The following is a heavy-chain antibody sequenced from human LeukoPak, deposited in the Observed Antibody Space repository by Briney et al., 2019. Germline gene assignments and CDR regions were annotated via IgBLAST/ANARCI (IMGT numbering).Heavy chain of an antibody. CDR3: ARGNYYDSSGYYYEAFDI. D-gene: IGHD3-22*01. Sequence: ASVKVSCKASGYTFTSYDINWVRQATGQGLEWMGWMNPNSGNTGYAQKFQGRVTMTRNTSISTAYMELSSLRSEDTAVYYCARGNYYDSSGYYYEAFDIWGKGTMVTVSS. CDR1: GYTFTSYD. J-gene: IGHJ3*02. CDR2: MNPNSGNT. V-gene: IGHV1-8*01.